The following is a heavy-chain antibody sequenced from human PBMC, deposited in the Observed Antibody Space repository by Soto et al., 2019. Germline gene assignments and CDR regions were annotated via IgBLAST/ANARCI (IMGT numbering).Heavy chain of an antibody. J-gene: IGHJ6*03. CDR2: INHSGST. V-gene: IGHV4-34*01. Sequence: QVQLQQWGAGLLKPSETLSLTCAVYGGSFSGYYWSWIRQPPGKGLEWIGEINHSGSTNYNPSLKSRVNISVDTSKNQFSLKLSSVTAADTAVYYCARGFRGRMVRNYYMDVWGKGTTVTVSS. D-gene: IGHD3-10*01. CDR3: ARGFRGRMVRNYYMDV. CDR1: GGSFSGYY.